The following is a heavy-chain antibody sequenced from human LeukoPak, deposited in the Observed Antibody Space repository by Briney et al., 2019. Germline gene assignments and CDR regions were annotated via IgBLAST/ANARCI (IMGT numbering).Heavy chain of an antibody. J-gene: IGHJ4*02. CDR3: AKFNANSSGYDFDY. V-gene: IGHV3-23*01. Sequence: PGGSLRLSCAASGFSFSSYAMSWVRQAPGKGPEWVSGTSGSGGSTYYADSVQGRFTISSDNSKSTLYLQMNSLRAEDTAVYYCAKFNANSSGYDFDYWGQGTLVTVSS. D-gene: IGHD3-22*01. CDR1: GFSFSSYA. CDR2: TSGSGGST.